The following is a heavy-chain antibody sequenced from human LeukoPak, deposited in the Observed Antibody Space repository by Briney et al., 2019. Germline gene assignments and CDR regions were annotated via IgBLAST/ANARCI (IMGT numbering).Heavy chain of an antibody. D-gene: IGHD3-22*01. J-gene: IGHJ4*02. V-gene: IGHV3-23*01. Sequence: GGSLRLSCTASGFTFSNYAMTWVRQAPGVGLEWVSAIDGGGGRTWHADSVRGRFTISRDNSKNTLFMQMNSLRAEDTAVHYCAKDFYDSSGSRYDYWGQGTLVTVSS. CDR3: AKDFYDSSGSRYDY. CDR2: IDGGGGRT. CDR1: GFTFSNYA.